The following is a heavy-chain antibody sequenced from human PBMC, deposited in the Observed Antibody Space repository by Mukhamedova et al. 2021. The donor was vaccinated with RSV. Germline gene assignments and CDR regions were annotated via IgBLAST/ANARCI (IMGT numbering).Heavy chain of an antibody. V-gene: IGHV4-4*07. D-gene: IGHD1-26*01. J-gene: IGHJ4*02. Sequence: AGKGLEWIGRIYTSGSTNYNPSLKSRVTMSVDTSKNQFSLQLSSVTAADPAVYYCARVPRTYSGSYYFDYCGQGTLVTVPS. CDR3: ARVPRTYSGSYYFDY. CDR2: IYTSGST.